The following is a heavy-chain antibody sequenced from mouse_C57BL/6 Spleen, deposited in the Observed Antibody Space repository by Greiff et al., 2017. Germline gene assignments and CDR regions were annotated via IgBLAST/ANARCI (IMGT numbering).Heavy chain of an antibody. CDR3: ARGGWLSHVNAMDY. D-gene: IGHD2-3*01. CDR2: IYPRSGNT. Sequence: VKLVESGAELARPGASVKLSCKASGYTFTSYGISWVKQRTGQGLEWIGEIYPRSGNTYYNEKFKGKATLTADKSSSTAYMELRSLTSEDSAVYFCARGGWLSHVNAMDYWGQGTSVTVSS. V-gene: IGHV1-81*01. CDR1: GYTFTSYG. J-gene: IGHJ4*01.